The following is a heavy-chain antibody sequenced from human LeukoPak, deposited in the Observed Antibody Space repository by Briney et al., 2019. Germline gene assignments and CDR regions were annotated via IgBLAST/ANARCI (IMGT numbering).Heavy chain of an antibody. J-gene: IGHJ4*02. CDR2: IRSKANSYVT. CDR1: GFTFSGSA. CDR3: AKDQDAWIQAEGDY. Sequence: PGGSLRLSCAASGFTFSGSAMHWVRQASGKGLEWVGRIRSKANSYVTAYAASVAGRFTISRDDSTNTAYLQMNSLRAEDTAVYYCAKDQDAWIQAEGDYWGQGTLVTVSS. D-gene: IGHD5-18*01. V-gene: IGHV3-73*01.